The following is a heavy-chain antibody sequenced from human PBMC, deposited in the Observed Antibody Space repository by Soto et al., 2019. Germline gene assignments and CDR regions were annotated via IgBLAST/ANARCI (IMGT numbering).Heavy chain of an antibody. CDR3: ARDLGLGSSSACSVLPSREGGNGMDV. J-gene: IGHJ6*02. D-gene: IGHD6-6*01. CDR1: GYTFTSYG. V-gene: IGHV1-18*04. Sequence: QVQLVQSGAEVKKPGASVKVSCKASGYTFTSYGISWVRQAPGQGLEWMGWISAYNGNTNYAQKLQGRVTMTTDTSTSTAYMELRSLRSDDTAVYYCARDLGLGSSSACSVLPSREGGNGMDVWGQGTTVTVSS. CDR2: ISAYNGNT.